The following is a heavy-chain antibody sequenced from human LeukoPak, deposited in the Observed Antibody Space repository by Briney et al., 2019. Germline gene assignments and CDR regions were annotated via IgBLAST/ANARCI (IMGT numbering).Heavy chain of an antibody. Sequence: SETLSLTCTVSGGSISSGGYYWSWIRQHPGKGLEWIGCIYYSGSTYYNPSLKSRVTISLDTSKNQFSLQLSSVTAEEKAVYYCAARFYGDSDYWGQGNLVTVSS. CDR3: AARFYGDSDY. CDR1: GGSISSGGYY. V-gene: IGHV4-31*03. D-gene: IGHD4-17*01. CDR2: IYYSGST. J-gene: IGHJ4*02.